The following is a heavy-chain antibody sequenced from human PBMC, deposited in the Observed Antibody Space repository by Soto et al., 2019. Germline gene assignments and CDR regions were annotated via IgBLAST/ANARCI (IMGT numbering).Heavy chain of an antibody. Sequence: QVQLVQSGAEMKKPGASVKVSCKASGSTFTNYGINWVRQAPGQGLEWLGWVSAYNGERRYAQRVQARVIMTTDTSTTTAYMELRSLRADDTAVYYCSRGTSIPASGDYWGQGTLVTVSS. CDR1: GSTFTNYG. CDR3: SRGTSIPASGDY. J-gene: IGHJ4*01. V-gene: IGHV1-18*01. CDR2: VSAYNGER. D-gene: IGHD6-6*01.